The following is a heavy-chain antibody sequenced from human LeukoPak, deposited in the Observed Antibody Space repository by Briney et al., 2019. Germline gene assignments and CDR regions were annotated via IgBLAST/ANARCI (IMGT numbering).Heavy chain of an antibody. CDR2: TYYRSKWYN. CDR3: ARRKAATFGMDV. J-gene: IGHJ6*02. D-gene: IGHD6-13*01. Sequence: SQTLSLTCAISGDSVSSNSATWSWIRQSPSRGLEWLGRTYYRSKWYNDYAVSMKSRITINPDTSKNQFSLQLNSVTPEDTAVYYCARRKAATFGMDVWGQGTTVTVSS. CDR1: GDSVSSNSAT. V-gene: IGHV6-1*01.